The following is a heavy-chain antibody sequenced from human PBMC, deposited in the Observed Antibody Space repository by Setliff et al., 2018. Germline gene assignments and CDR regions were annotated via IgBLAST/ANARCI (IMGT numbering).Heavy chain of an antibody. J-gene: IGHJ4*02. CDR2: IYPGDSDT. D-gene: IGHD6-13*01. CDR1: GYSFTSYW. Sequence: PGESLKISCKGSGYSFTSYWIGWVRQMPGRGLEWMGIIYPGDSDTRYSPSFQGQVTISADKSISTAYLQGSSLKASDTAMYYCARRRIRSSSSWYFDFDYWGQGTLVTVSS. CDR3: ARRRIRSSSSWYFDFDY. V-gene: IGHV5-51*01.